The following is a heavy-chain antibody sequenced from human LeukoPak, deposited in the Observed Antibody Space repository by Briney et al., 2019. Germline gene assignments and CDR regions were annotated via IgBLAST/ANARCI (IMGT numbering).Heavy chain of an antibody. D-gene: IGHD6-19*01. V-gene: IGHV4-59*01. CDR3: ARGISSGWDLYFDY. CDR2: IYYSGRT. Sequence: SETLSLTWTVSGGSISRYYWSWVRQPAGKGMEWVGYIYYSGRTNYNPSLKSRVTISVDTSKNQFSLKLSSVTAADTAVYYCARGISSGWDLYFDYWGQGTLVTVSS. CDR1: GGSISRYY. J-gene: IGHJ4*02.